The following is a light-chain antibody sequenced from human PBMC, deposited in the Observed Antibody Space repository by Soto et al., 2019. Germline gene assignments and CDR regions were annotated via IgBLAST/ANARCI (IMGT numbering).Light chain of an antibody. J-gene: IGKJ1*01. Sequence: DIQMTQSPSTVSGFVGDRVTITCRASQTISCWLAWYLQKPGKAPKLLIYKASTLKSVVPSRFSGSGSGTEFILTITSLPPAAFASNYCQHYNSYAEAFGQGAKVNI. CDR2: KAS. CDR1: QTISCW. V-gene: IGKV1-5*03. CDR3: QHYNSYAEA.